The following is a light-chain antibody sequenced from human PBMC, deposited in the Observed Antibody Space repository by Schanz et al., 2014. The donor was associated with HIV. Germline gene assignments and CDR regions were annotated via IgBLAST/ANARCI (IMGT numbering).Light chain of an antibody. J-gene: IGLJ2*01. V-gene: IGLV2-14*03. CDR3: SSYTSNNTVL. CDR1: SSDVGDYNY. CDR2: DVT. Sequence: QSALTQPPSASGSPGQSVTLSCTGTSSDVGDYNYVSWYQQHPGKAPKLILYDVTSRPSGVSSRFSGSKSGNTASLTISGLQAGDETEFYCSSYTSNNTVLFGGGTKLTV.